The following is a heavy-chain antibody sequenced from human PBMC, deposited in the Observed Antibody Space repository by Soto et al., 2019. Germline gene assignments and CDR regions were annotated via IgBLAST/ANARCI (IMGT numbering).Heavy chain of an antibody. Sequence: SETLSLTCTASGGSISDFYWSWIRQPPGKGLEWIGYIYYSGSTNYNPSLKSRVTISVDTSKNQFSLNLRSMSPAETAVYYCARVGGLAASTFDYWGPGTLVTVSS. CDR3: ARVGGLAASTFDY. CDR2: IYYSGST. CDR1: GGSISDFY. J-gene: IGHJ4*02. V-gene: IGHV4-59*01. D-gene: IGHD6-13*01.